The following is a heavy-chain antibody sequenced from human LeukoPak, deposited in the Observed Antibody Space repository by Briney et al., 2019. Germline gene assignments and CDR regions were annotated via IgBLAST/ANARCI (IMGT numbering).Heavy chain of an antibody. D-gene: IGHD3-9*01. CDR2: INSDGSSI. J-gene: IGHJ4*02. Sequence: GGSLRLSCAASGFTFSSYWVHWVRQAPGKGLVWVSRINSDGSSIRYADSVKGRFTISRDNAKNTLYLQMNSLRVEDTAVYYCARARGAPLTYFDYWGQGTLVTVSS. V-gene: IGHV3-74*01. CDR1: GFTFSSYW. CDR3: ARARGAPLTYFDY.